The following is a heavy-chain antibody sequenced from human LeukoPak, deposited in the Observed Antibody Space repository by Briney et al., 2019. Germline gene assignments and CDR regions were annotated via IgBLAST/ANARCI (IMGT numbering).Heavy chain of an antibody. CDR1: GGSFSGDY. J-gene: IGHJ5*02. D-gene: IGHD3-10*01. CDR3: ARHRLWFGELHWFDP. V-gene: IGHV4-34*01. Sequence: PSETLSLTCAVYGGSFSGDYWSWIRQPPGKGLEWIGESNHSGNTNYNPSLKSRVTISVDTSKNQFSLKLSSVTAADTAVYYCARHRLWFGELHWFDPWGQGTLVTVSS. CDR2: SNHSGNT.